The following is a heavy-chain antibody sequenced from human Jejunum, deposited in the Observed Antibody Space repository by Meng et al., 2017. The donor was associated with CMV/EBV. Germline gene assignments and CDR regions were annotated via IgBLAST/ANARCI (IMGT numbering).Heavy chain of an antibody. CDR2: IGSSGRTI. V-gene: IGHV3-21*01. CDR3: TRGGWRYSFGSFDY. D-gene: IGHD5-18*01. CDR1: GFTFSSYA. J-gene: IGHJ4*02. Sequence: GFTFSSYAMIWVRQAPGKGLEWVSFIGSSGRTIYFADSVKDRFTISRDNAKNSLYLQMNNLTVEDTAMYYCTRGGWRYSFGSFDYWGQGALVTVSS.